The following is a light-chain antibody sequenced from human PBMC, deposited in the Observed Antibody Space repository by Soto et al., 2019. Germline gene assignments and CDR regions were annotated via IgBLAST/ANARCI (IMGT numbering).Light chain of an antibody. V-gene: IGKV2-24*01. CDR1: ESLVRSDGNTY. J-gene: IGKJ2*01. CDR2: RIS. Sequence: DVVLTQTPLSLPVTLGQPASISCRSSESLVRSDGNTYLSWLLQRPGQPPRLLIYRISDRFSGVPDRFSGSGAGTEFTLRISRVEAEEVGIYYCMQAKQFPYTFGQGTRLEIK. CDR3: MQAKQFPYT.